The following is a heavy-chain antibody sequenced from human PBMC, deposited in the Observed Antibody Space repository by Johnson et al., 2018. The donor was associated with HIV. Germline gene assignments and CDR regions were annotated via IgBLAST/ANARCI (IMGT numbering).Heavy chain of an antibody. Sequence: QVQLVESGGGVVQPGGSLRLSCAASGFTFSSYGMHWVRQAPGKGLEWVAFIRYDGSNKYYADSVKGRFTISRDNSKNTLYLQMNSLRAEDTAVYYCAKLPYYYDSSGPLRGAFDIWGQGTMVTVSS. V-gene: IGHV3-30*02. CDR1: GFTFSSYG. J-gene: IGHJ3*02. D-gene: IGHD3-22*01. CDR2: IRYDGSNK. CDR3: AKLPYYYDSSGPLRGAFDI.